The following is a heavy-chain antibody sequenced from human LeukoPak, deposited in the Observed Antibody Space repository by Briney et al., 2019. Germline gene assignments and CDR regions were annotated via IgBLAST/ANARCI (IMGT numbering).Heavy chain of an antibody. CDR3: AKEGLVVPAATIYYYYYYMDV. Sequence: GGSLRLSCAASGFTFSSYSMNWVRQAPGKGLEWVSFISSSRSYIYYADSVKGRFTISRDNAKNSLYLQMNSLRAEDTAVYYCAKEGLVVPAATIYYYYYYMDVWGKGTTVTISS. CDR1: GFTFSSYS. D-gene: IGHD2-2*01. CDR2: ISSSRSYI. V-gene: IGHV3-21*01. J-gene: IGHJ6*03.